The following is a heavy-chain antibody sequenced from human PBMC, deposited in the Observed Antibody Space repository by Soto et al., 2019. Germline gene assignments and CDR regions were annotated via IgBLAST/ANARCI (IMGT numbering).Heavy chain of an antibody. J-gene: IGHJ4*02. CDR1: GGSVTTGNYY. D-gene: IGHD5-12*01. CDR2: TYYSGTT. Sequence: QVQLQESGPGLLNPSQTLSLTCTVSGGSVTTGNYYWNWIRQRPGKGLEWIGNTYYSGTTYYNPSLEGRVSISTDASENHFSLKLESVTAADTAIYYCARGPQGGIPGYTFDYWGQGTLVTVSS. V-gene: IGHV4-31*03. CDR3: ARGPQGGIPGYTFDY.